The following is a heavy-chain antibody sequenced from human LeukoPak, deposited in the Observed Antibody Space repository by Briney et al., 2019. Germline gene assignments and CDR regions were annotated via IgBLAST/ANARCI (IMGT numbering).Heavy chain of an antibody. CDR2: INGSGGST. V-gene: IGHV3-23*01. J-gene: IGHJ4*02. CDR1: GFTFSSYG. Sequence: GGSLRLSCAASGFTFSSYGMSWVRQAPGKGLEWVSDINGSGGSTYYADSVKGRFTISRDNSKNTLYLQMNSLRAEDTAVYYCAKRIQSAMATGYWGQGTLVTVSS. CDR3: AKRIQSAMATGY. D-gene: IGHD5-18*01.